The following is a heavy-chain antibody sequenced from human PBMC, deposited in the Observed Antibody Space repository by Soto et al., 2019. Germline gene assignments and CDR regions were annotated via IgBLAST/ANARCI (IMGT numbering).Heavy chain of an antibody. CDR2: IYYSGNA. Sequence: PSETLSLTCTVSGGSISSGGYYWSWIRQPPGKDLEWIGCIYYSGNAYYNPSLQSRITISVDTSKNQFSLKLTSVTAADTAVYYCARYHYGSGSYSLFDFWGQGTLVTVS. CDR1: GGSISSGGYY. V-gene: IGHV4-30-4*01. J-gene: IGHJ4*02. D-gene: IGHD3-10*01. CDR3: ARYHYGSGSYSLFDF.